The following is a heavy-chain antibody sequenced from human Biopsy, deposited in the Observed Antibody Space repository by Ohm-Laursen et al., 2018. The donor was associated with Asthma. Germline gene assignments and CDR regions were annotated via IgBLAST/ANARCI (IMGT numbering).Heavy chain of an antibody. D-gene: IGHD2-2*01. Sequence: GASVKVSCNASGYPLTSYYMHWVRQAPGHGLEWMGMINPFGGSSNFAQKFQGRLTMTRDTSTRTVYMELSSLRSEDTAVYYCAREATSGEVPFGYFYALDVWGEGTTVTVSS. CDR2: INPFGGSS. CDR3: AREATSGEVPFGYFYALDV. J-gene: IGHJ6*04. CDR1: GYPLTSYY. V-gene: IGHV1-46*01.